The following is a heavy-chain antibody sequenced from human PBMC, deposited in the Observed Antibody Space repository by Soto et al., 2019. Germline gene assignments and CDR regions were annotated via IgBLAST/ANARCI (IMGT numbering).Heavy chain of an antibody. CDR2: IYHSGSP. CDR3: ARVPDY. Sequence: LSLTCVVSGGSLSSYYWSWIRQPPGKGLEWIGYIYHSGSPYYNPSLKSRVTISVDRSKNQFSLKLSSVTAADTAVYYCARVPDYWVQGTLVTVSS. CDR1: GGSLSSYY. V-gene: IGHV4-30-2*01. J-gene: IGHJ4*02.